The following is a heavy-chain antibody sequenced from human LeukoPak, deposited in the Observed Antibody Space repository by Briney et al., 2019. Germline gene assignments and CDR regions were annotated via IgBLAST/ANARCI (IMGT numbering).Heavy chain of an antibody. CDR3: AKFDYYDSSGYYNKVLDAFDI. CDR2: ISGSGGST. J-gene: IGHJ3*02. V-gene: IGHV3-23*01. Sequence: GGSLRLSCGASGFTFRSYAMSWVRQAPGKGLEWVSAISGSGGSTYHADSVKGRFTISRDNSKNTLYLQMDSLRAEDTAVYYCAKFDYYDSSGYYNKVLDAFDIWGKGTMVTVSS. CDR1: GFTFRSYA. D-gene: IGHD3-22*01.